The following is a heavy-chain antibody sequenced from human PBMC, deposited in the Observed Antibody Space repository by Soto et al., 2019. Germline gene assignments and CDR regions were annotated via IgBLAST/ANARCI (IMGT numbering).Heavy chain of an antibody. CDR2: IYYSGST. CDR1: GGSISSAGYY. D-gene: IGHD3-3*01. CDR3: ARVQRPVTNPFDY. V-gene: IGHV4-31*03. Sequence: SETLSLSCTVSGGSISSAGYYWSWIRQHPGKGLEWIGYIYYSGSTYYNPSLKSRVTISVDTSKNQFSLKLSSVTAADTAVYYCARVQRPVTNPFDYWGQGTLVTVS. J-gene: IGHJ4*02.